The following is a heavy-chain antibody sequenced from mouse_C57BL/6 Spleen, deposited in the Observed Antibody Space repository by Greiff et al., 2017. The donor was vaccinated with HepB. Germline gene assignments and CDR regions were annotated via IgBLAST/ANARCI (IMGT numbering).Heavy chain of an antibody. V-gene: IGHV1-55*01. D-gene: IGHD1-1*01. J-gene: IGHJ4*01. CDR1: GYTFTSYW. CDR3: ARRIYGSSLYYAMDY. Sequence: VQLQQPGAELVKPGASVKMSCKASGYTFTSYWITWVKQRPGQGLEWIGDIYPGSGSTNYNEKFKSKATLTVDTSSSTAYMQLSSLTSEDSAVYYCARRIYGSSLYYAMDYWGQGTSVTVSS. CDR2: IYPGSGST.